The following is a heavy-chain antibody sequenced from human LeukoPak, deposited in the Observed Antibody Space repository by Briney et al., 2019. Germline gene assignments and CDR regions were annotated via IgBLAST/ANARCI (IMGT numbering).Heavy chain of an antibody. Sequence: GASVKVSCKASGYTFTGYYMHWVRQAPGQGLEWMGWINAYNGNTNYAQKFQGRVTMSTDTSTTTAYMELRSLRSDDTAVYYCSRFGVVYYYYMDVWGKGTTVTVSS. D-gene: IGHD3-3*01. V-gene: IGHV1-18*04. CDR3: SRFGVVYYYYMDV. CDR1: GYTFTGYY. CDR2: INAYNGNT. J-gene: IGHJ6*03.